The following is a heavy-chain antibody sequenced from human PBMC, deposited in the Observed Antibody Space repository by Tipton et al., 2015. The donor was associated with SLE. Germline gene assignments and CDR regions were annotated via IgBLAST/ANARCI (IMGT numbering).Heavy chain of an antibody. D-gene: IGHD3-9*01. CDR2: IYYTGST. J-gene: IGHJ3*02. V-gene: IGHV4-59*01. CDR1: GGSISSYY. Sequence: TLSLTCTVSGGSISSYYWSWIRQSPGKGLEWIGYIYYTGSTNYNPSLKSRVTISVNTSKNQFSLKLSSVTTADTAVYYCARVVRYFDWPYAFDIWGQGTMVTVSS. CDR3: ARVVRYFDWPYAFDI.